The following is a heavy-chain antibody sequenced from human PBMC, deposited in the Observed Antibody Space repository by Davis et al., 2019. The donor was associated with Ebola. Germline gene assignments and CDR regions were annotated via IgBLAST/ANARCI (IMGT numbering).Heavy chain of an antibody. CDR3: ARTGIASYGGNSGFDY. D-gene: IGHD4-23*01. CDR2: IYPGDSDT. J-gene: IGHJ4*02. Sequence: GGSLRLSCKGSGYSFTSYWIGCVRQMPGNGLEWMGIIYPGDSDTRYSPSFQGQVTISADKSISTAYLQWSSLKASDTAMYYCARTGIASYGGNSGFDYWGQGTLVTVSS. CDR1: GYSFTSYW. V-gene: IGHV5-51*01.